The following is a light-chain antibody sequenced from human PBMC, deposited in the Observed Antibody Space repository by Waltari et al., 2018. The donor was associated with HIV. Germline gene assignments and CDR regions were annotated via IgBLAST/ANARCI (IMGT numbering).Light chain of an antibody. Sequence: QSVLTQPPSVSAAPGQTVPIPCSGNSSNIGNNYVSWYQQLPGTAPKLLIYENKKRPPGIPDRVSGSKSGTSATLGITGLQTGDEADDYCGTWDSSLSAGGVFGTGTKVTVL. V-gene: IGLV1-51*02. CDR1: SSNIGNNY. J-gene: IGLJ1*01. CDR3: GTWDSSLSAGGV. CDR2: ENK.